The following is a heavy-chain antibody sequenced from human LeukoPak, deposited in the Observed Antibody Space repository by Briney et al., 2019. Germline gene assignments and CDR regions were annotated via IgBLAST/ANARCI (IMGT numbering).Heavy chain of an antibody. J-gene: IGHJ5*02. CDR3: AGVSGGVVAEGLWFDP. V-gene: IGHV3-48*03. Sequence: GGSLRLSCAASGFTFSSYEMNWVRQAPGKGLEWVSYISSGGSTIYYADSVKGRFTISRDNAKNSLYLQMNSLRAEDTAVYYCAGVSGGVVAEGLWFDPWGQGTLVTVSS. D-gene: IGHD3-22*01. CDR1: GFTFSSYE. CDR2: ISSGGSTI.